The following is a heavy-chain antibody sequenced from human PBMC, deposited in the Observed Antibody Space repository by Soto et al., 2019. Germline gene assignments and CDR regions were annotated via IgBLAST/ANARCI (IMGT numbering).Heavy chain of an antibody. Sequence: ASVQVSCKASGYTFTGYYMHWVRQPPGQGLEWMGWINPNSGGTNYAQKFQGRVTMTRDTSISTAYMELSRLRSDDTAVYYCARIPLWGKLLGVFDPWGQGTLVTVSS. CDR1: GYTFTGYY. CDR2: INPNSGGT. CDR3: ARIPLWGKLLGVFDP. D-gene: IGHD3-10*01. V-gene: IGHV1-2*02. J-gene: IGHJ5*02.